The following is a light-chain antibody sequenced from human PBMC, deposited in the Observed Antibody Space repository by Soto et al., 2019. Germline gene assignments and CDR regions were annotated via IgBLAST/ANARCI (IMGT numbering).Light chain of an antibody. CDR3: SSYTTSNTRQIV. J-gene: IGLJ1*01. CDR1: SSDVGGYNY. CDR2: DVS. V-gene: IGLV2-14*03. Sequence: QPASVSGSPGQSITISCTGTSSDVGGYNYVSWYQHHPGKAPKLLIYDVSNRPSGVSNRFSGSKSDNTASLTISGLQPEDEADYYCSSYTTSNTRQIVFGTGTKLTVL.